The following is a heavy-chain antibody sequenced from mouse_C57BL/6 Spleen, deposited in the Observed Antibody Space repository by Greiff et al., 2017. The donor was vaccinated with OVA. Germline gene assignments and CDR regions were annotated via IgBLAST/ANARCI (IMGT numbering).Heavy chain of an antibody. CDR1: GFNIKNTY. CDR3: AHDYDVRGWYFDV. D-gene: IGHD2-4*01. Sequence: EVKLVESVAELVRPGASVKLSCTASGFNIKNTYMHWVKQRPEQGLEWIGRIDPANGNTKYAPKFQGKATITADTSSNTAYLQLSSLTSEDTAIYYCAHDYDVRGWYFDVWGTGTTVTVSS. J-gene: IGHJ1*03. CDR2: IDPANGNT. V-gene: IGHV14-3*01.